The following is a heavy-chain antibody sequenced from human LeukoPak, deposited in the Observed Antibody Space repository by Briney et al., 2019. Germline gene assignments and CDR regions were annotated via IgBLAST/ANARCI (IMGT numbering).Heavy chain of an antibody. V-gene: IGHV4-34*01. D-gene: IGHD3-22*01. CDR2: INHSGST. J-gene: IGHJ5*02. CDR3: ARDLYDSSGYATSGYDP. Sequence: SETLSLTCAVYGGSFSGYYWSWIRQPPGKGLEWIGEINHSGSTNYNPSLKSRVTISVDTSKNQFSLKLSSVTAADTAVYYCARDLYDSSGYATSGYDPWGQGTLVTVSS. CDR1: GGSFSGYY.